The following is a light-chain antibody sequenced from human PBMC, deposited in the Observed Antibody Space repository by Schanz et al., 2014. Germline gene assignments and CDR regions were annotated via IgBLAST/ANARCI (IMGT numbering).Light chain of an antibody. CDR2: DVS. J-gene: IGLJ2*01. V-gene: IGLV2-11*01. CDR3: SSYTSSSTLL. Sequence: QSALTQPRSVSGSPGQSVTISCTGTSSDIGAYNFVSWYQQHPGKAPKLMIYDVSKRPSGVPDRFSGSKSGNTASLTISGLLAEDEADYYCSSYTSSSTLLFGGGTKLTVL. CDR1: SSDIGAYNF.